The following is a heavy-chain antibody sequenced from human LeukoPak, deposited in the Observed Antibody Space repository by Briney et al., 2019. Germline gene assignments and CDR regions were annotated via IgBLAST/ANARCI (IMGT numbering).Heavy chain of an antibody. CDR1: GGSFSGYY. D-gene: IGHD3-10*01. CDR3: ARRSPRYYTSGRGRWYWFDP. Sequence: AETLALTCAVYGGSFSGYYWSWIRQPPGKGLEWVGEINHSGSTNYNPSLKSRVTISVDTSKNQFSLKLSSVTAADTAVYYCARRSPRYYTSGRGRWYWFDPWGQGTLVTVSS. V-gene: IGHV4-34*01. J-gene: IGHJ5*02. CDR2: INHSGST.